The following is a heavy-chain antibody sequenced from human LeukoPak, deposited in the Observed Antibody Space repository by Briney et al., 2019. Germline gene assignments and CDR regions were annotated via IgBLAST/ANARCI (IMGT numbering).Heavy chain of an antibody. CDR2: MYYSGST. CDR1: GGSISSYQ. V-gene: IGHV4-59*08. CDR3: AGHDYYGSGSYR. J-gene: IGHJ5*02. Sequence: SETLSLTCTVSGGSISSYQWNWIRQPPGKGLEWIGYMYYSGSTKYNPSLKSRVTISGDTSKNQFSLKLISVTAADAAVYYCAGHDYYGSGSYRWGQGTLVTVSS. D-gene: IGHD3-10*01.